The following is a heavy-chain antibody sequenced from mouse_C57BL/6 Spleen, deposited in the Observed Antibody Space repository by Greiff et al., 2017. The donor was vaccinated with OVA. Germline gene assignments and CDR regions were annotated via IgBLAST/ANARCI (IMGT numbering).Heavy chain of an antibody. CDR1: GYTFTSYW. CDR2: IYPGSGST. D-gene: IGHD1-1*01. J-gene: IGHJ1*03. Sequence: QVQLQQPGAELVKPGASVKMSCKASGYTFTSYWITWVKQRPGQGLEWIGDIYPGSGSTNYNEKFKSKATLTVDTSSSTAYMQLSSLTSEDSAVYYCARVSQAYYGSSWYFDVWGTGTTVTVSS. V-gene: IGHV1-55*01. CDR3: ARVSQAYYGSSWYFDV.